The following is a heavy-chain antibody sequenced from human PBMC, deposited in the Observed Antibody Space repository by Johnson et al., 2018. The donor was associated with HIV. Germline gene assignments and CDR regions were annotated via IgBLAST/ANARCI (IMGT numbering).Heavy chain of an antibody. V-gene: IGHV3-9*01. CDR3: AREDLGTPPAGGRNAFDI. CDR2: ISWNSGSI. CDR1: GFTFDDYV. J-gene: IGHJ3*02. D-gene: IGHD7-27*01. Sequence: EVHLVESGGGLVQPGRSLRLSCAASGFTFDDYVMHWVRQAPGKGLEWVSGISWNSGSIGYADSVKGRFTISRDNAKNSLYLQMNSLRAEDTALYYCAREDLGTPPAGGRNAFDIWGQGTMVTVSS.